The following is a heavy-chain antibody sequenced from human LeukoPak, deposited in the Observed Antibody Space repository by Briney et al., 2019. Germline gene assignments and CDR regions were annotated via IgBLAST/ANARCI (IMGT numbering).Heavy chain of an antibody. V-gene: IGHV4-59*08. D-gene: IGHD1-1*01. CDR3: AVNSTKHTFDI. J-gene: IGHJ3*02. Sequence: PSETLSLTCTVSGGSMSPFYWSWIRQSPGKGLEWIGSIYYCAGTNYNPSLKSRVTISVDTSKKQFSLELSSVTAADTAVYYCAVNSTKHTFDIWGQGTMVTVSS. CDR1: GGSMSPFY. CDR2: IYYCAGT.